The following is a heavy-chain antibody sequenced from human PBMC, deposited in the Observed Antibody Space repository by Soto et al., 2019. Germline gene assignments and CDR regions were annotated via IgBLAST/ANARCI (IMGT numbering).Heavy chain of an antibody. D-gene: IGHD3-3*01. CDR3: ASPTREWLPPARDYYYGMDV. V-gene: IGHV1-69*06. Sequence: QVQLVQSGAEVKKPGSSVKVSCKASGGTFSSYAISWVRQAPGQGLEWMGGIIPIFGTANYAQKFQGRVTITADKSTSTASMELSSLRSEDTAVYYCASPTREWLPPARDYYYGMDVWGQGTTVTGSS. J-gene: IGHJ6*02. CDR2: IIPIFGTA. CDR1: GGTFSSYA.